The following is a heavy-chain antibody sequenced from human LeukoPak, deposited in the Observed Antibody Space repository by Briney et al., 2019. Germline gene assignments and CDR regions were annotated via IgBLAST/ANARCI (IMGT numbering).Heavy chain of an antibody. CDR2: VSGSGGST. CDR3: AKDRQWGLFDY. D-gene: IGHD1-26*01. V-gene: IGHV3-23*01. Sequence: AGGSLRLSCAASGFTFSSYAMSWVRQAPGEGLEWVSAVSGSGGSTYYADSVKGRFTISRDNSKNTLYLQMNSLRAEDTAVYYCAKDRQWGLFDYWGQGTLVTVSS. J-gene: IGHJ4*02. CDR1: GFTFSSYA.